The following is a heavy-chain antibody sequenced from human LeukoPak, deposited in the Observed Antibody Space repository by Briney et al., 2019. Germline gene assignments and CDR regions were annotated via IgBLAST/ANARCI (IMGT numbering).Heavy chain of an antibody. J-gene: IGHJ4*02. Sequence: GGSLRLSCAASGFTFSDYYMSWIRQAPGKGLEWVSYISSSSGYTNYADSVKGRFTISRDNAKSSLYLQMNSLRAEDTAVYYCARGIDRYSSSFDYWGQGTLVTVSS. CDR2: ISSSSGYT. CDR1: GFTFSDYY. D-gene: IGHD6-19*01. V-gene: IGHV3-11*06. CDR3: ARGIDRYSSSFDY.